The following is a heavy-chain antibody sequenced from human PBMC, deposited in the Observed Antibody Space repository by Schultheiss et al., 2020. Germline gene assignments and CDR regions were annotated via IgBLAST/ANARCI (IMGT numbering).Heavy chain of an antibody. J-gene: IGHJ6*02. CDR1: GFTFSSYA. V-gene: IGHV3-23*01. Sequence: ESLKISCAASGFTFSSYAMSWVRQAPGKGLEWVSAISGSGGSTYYADSVKGRFTISRDNAKNSLYLQMNSLRDEDTAVYYCARAGATMRGGMDVWGQGTTVTVSS. CDR3: ARAGATMRGGMDV. D-gene: IGHD1-26*01. CDR2: ISGSGGST.